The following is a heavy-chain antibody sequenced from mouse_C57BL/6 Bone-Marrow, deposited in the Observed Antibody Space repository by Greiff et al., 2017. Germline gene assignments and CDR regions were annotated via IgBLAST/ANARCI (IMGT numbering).Heavy chain of an antibody. J-gene: IGHJ4*01. CDR2: IYPGDGDT. CDR1: GYAFSSSW. CDR3: AIYNYYAMDY. Sequence: QVQLQQSGPELVKPGASVKLSCKASGYAFSSSWMNWVKQRPGQGLEWIGRIYPGDGDTNYNGKFKGKATLTADKSSSTAYMQLRSLTSEDYAVDFCAIYNYYAMDYWGQGTSVTVSS. V-gene: IGHV1-82*01.